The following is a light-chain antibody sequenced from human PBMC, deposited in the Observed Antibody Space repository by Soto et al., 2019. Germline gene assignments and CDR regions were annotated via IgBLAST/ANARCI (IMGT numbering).Light chain of an antibody. CDR1: RSDVGGHNF. CDR2: DVT. V-gene: IGLV2-14*01. CDR3: SSYTSSSTLVV. J-gene: IGLJ2*01. Sequence: QSALTQPAYVSGSRGQSITIPCTGTRSDVGGHNFVSWYQQYPGKAPKLMIYDVTNRPSGVSNRFSASKSGNTASLTISGLQAEDEANYYCSSYTSSSTLVVFGGGTKLTGL.